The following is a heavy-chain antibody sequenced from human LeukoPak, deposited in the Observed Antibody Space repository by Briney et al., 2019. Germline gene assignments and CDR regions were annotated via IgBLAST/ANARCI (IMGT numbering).Heavy chain of an antibody. Sequence: SETLSLTCAVYGGSFCGYYWSWIRQPPGKGLEWIGEINHSGSTNYNPSLKSRVTISVDTSKNQFSLKLSSVTAADTAVYYCAREGGVGNYPRLVDYWGQGTLVTVSS. CDR1: GGSFCGYY. J-gene: IGHJ4*02. CDR2: INHSGST. CDR3: AREGGVGNYPRLVDY. D-gene: IGHD1-7*01. V-gene: IGHV4-34*01.